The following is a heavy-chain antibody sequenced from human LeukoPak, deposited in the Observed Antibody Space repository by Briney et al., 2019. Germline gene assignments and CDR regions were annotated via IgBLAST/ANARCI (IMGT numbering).Heavy chain of an antibody. CDR3: ARGGAVTTYYYYYYMDV. D-gene: IGHD4-17*01. Sequence: SETLSLTCTVSGGSITSYYWSWIRQPPGKGLEWIAYVSDVGDTNYNPALKSRATISLDKSKNQFSLKLGSVTAADTAVYYCARGGAVTTYYYYYYMDVWGKGTTVTISS. CDR1: GGSITSYY. V-gene: IGHV4-59*01. CDR2: VSDVGDT. J-gene: IGHJ6*03.